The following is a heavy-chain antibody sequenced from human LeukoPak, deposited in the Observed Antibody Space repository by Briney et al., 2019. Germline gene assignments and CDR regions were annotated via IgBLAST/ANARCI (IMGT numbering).Heavy chain of an antibody. CDR2: MNPNSGNT. D-gene: IGHD3-9*01. CDR3: ARFGYDILTGYFPDAFDI. J-gene: IGHJ3*02. CDR1: GYTFTSYD. Sequence: ASVKASCKASGYTFTSYDINWVRQATGQGLEWMGWMNPNSGNTGYAQKFQGRVTITRNTSISTAYMELSSLRSEDTAVYYCARFGYDILTGYFPDAFDIWGQGTMVTVSS. V-gene: IGHV1-8*03.